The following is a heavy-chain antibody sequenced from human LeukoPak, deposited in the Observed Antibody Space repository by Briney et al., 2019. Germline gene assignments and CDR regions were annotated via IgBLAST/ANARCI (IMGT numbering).Heavy chain of an antibody. D-gene: IGHD3-22*01. V-gene: IGHV3-74*01. CDR3: ARDTPRAYYYDSSGSREDY. Sequence: PGGSLRLSCAASGFTFSSYWMHWVRQAPGKGLVWVSRINSDGSSASYADSVKGRFPISRGNAKNTLYLQMNSLRAEDTAAYYCARDTPRAYYYDSSGSREDYWGQGTLVTVSS. CDR2: INSDGSSA. J-gene: IGHJ4*02. CDR1: GFTFSSYW.